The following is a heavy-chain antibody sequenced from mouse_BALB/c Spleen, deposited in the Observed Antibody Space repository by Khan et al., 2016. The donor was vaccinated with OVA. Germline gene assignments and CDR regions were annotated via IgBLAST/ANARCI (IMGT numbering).Heavy chain of an antibody. CDR2: INTYTGEP. Sequence: QIQLVQSGPELKKPGETVKISCKASGYTFTNYGMNWVKQAPGKGLKWMVWINTYTGEPTYADDFKGRFAFSLETSASTAYLQISNLKNEDTATYFCASGGYWYFDVWGAGTTVTVSS. CDR3: ASGGYWYFDV. V-gene: IGHV9-3-1*01. CDR1: GYTFTNYG. J-gene: IGHJ1*01. D-gene: IGHD1-1*02.